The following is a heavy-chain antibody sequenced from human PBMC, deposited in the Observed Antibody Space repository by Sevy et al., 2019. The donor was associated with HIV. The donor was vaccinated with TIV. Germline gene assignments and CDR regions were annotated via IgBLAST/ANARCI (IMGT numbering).Heavy chain of an antibody. J-gene: IGHJ4*02. Sequence: GGSLRLSCAASGFGFSGTWMNWVRQAPGKALGWVAIISPEGSRIDYADSVKGRLIISRDNANSSVSLQMNSLRVEDMGVYYCAKDRGWKTFDYWGQGALVTVSS. CDR3: AKDRGWKTFDY. CDR2: ISPEGSRI. V-gene: IGHV3-7*04. D-gene: IGHD3-10*01. CDR1: GFGFSGTW.